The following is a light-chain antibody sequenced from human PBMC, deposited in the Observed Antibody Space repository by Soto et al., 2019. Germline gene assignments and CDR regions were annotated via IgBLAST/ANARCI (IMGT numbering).Light chain of an antibody. V-gene: IGKV3-11*01. J-gene: IGKJ2*01. CDR1: QSVSSY. Sequence: EIVLTQSPATLSSSPGERATLSCRASQSVSSYLAWYQQKPGQAPRLLIYDASNRATGIPARFSGSGSGTDFTLTISSLEPEDFAVYDCQQRSNWPPYTFGQGTKMEIK. CDR3: QQRSNWPPYT. CDR2: DAS.